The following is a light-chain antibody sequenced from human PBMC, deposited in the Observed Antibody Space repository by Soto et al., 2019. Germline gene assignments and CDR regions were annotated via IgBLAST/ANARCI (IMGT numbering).Light chain of an antibody. J-gene: IGKJ1*01. CDR3: QLYGNSPWT. CDR2: GAS. V-gene: IGKV3-20*01. Sequence: EIVLTQSPGTLSLSPGERVTLSCRASQSVSSSYLAWYQQKPGQAPRLLIYGASSRATGIPDRFSGSESGTDCTLTISRSQPHDFAVPYFQLYGNSPWTFGQGTNVEIK. CDR1: QSVSSSY.